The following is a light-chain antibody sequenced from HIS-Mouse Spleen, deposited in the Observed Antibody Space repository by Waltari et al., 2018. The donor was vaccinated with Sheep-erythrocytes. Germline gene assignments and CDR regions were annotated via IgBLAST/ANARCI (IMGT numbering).Light chain of an antibody. CDR2: DAS. Sequence: EIVLTQSPATLSLSPGERATLSCRASQSVSSYLAWYQQKPGQAPRLLIYDASNRATGIPARFSGSGSGTDFTLTISSLEPEDFAVYYCQQRSNWYT. V-gene: IGKV3-11*01. CDR3: QQRSNWYT. J-gene: IGKJ2*01. CDR1: QSVSSY.